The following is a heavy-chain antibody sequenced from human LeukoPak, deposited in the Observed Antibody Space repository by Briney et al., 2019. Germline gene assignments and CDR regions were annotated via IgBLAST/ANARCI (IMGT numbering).Heavy chain of an antibody. CDR2: IYPGDSDT. D-gene: IGHD6-13*01. CDR1: GYSFTSYW. V-gene: IGHV5-51*01. CDR3: ARHKSSSWDTDYWFDP. J-gene: IGHJ5*02. Sequence: GESLKISCKGSGYSFTSYWIGWVRQMPGKGLEWMGIIYPGDSDTRYSPSFQGQVTISADKSISTAYLQWSSLKASDTAMYYCARHKSSSWDTDYWFDPWGQGTLVTVSS.